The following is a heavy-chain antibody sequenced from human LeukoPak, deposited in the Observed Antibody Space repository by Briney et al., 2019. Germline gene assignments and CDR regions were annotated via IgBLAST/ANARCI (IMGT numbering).Heavy chain of an antibody. V-gene: IGHV3-15*01. D-gene: IGHD3-16*01. CDR2: IKSKTDGGTT. J-gene: IGHJ6*03. CDR3: TLNRRVGRHYDYVWGSYELKDYYYMDV. Sequence: GGSLRLSCAASGFTFITYEMSWVRQAPGKGLEWVGRIKSKTDGGTTDYAAPVKGRFTISRDDSKNTLYLQMNSLKTEDTAVYYCTLNRRVGRHYDYVWGSYELKDYYYMDVWGKGTTVTVSS. CDR1: GFTFITYE.